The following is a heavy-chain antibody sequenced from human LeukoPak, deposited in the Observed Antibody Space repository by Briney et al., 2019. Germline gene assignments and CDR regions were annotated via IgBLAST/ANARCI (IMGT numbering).Heavy chain of an antibody. CDR3: ARAVRGHDYGDYGVDY. CDR2: INHSGST. Sequence: PSETLSLTCAVYGGSFSGYYWSWIRQPPGKGLEWIGEINHSGSTNYNPSLKSRVTISVDTSKNQFSLKLSSVTAADTAVYYCARAVRGHDYGDYGVDYWGQGALVTVSS. J-gene: IGHJ4*02. V-gene: IGHV4-34*01. CDR1: GGSFSGYY. D-gene: IGHD4-17*01.